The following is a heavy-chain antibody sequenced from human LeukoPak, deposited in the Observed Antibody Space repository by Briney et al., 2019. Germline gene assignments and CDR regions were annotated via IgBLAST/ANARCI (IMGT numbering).Heavy chain of an antibody. V-gene: IGHV6-1*01. J-gene: IGHJ4*02. Sequence: SQTLSLTCAISGDTVYSNRAAWNWIRQSPSIGLEWLGRTYYRSKWYNDYAVSVKSRITINQDTSKNQFSLQLNSVTPEDTAVYYCTGGVITGGFDYWGQGTLVIVSS. CDR1: GDTVYSNRAA. CDR3: TGGVITGGFDY. CDR2: TYYRSKWYN. D-gene: IGHD3-10*01.